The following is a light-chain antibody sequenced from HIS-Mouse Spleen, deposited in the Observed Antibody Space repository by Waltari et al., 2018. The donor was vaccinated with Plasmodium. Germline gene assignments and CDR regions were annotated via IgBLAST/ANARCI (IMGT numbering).Light chain of an antibody. V-gene: IGKV1-8*01. CDR2: AAS. Sequence: AIRMTQSPSSLSASTGDRVTITCRASQGISSYLAWYQQKPGIAPKLLIYAASTLQSGVPSRFSGSGSGTDFTLTISCLQSEDFATYYCQQYYSYPITFGQGTRLEIK. J-gene: IGKJ5*01. CDR3: QQYYSYPIT. CDR1: QGISSY.